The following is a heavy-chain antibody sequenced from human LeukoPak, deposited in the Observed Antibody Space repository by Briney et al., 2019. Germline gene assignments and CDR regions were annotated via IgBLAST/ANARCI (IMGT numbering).Heavy chain of an antibody. CDR3: ARSYYYGSGSIYYYYMDV. Sequence: SVKASCKASGYTFTGYYMHWVRQAPGQGLEWMGWINPNSGGTNYAQKFQGRVTMTRDTSISTAYMELSRLRSDDTAVYYCARSYYYGSGSIYYYYMDVWGKGTTVTVSS. J-gene: IGHJ6*03. CDR2: INPNSGGT. CDR1: GYTFTGYY. V-gene: IGHV1-2*02. D-gene: IGHD3-10*01.